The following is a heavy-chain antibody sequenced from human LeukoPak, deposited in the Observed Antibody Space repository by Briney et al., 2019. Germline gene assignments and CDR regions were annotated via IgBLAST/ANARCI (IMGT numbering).Heavy chain of an antibody. CDR2: ISSSGSTI. V-gene: IGHV3-48*04. J-gene: IGHJ3*02. D-gene: IGHD2-2*01. CDR3: ARGGFIVVRNAFDI. CDR1: GFTVSSNS. Sequence: GGSLRLSCTVSGFTVSSNSMSWVRQAPGKGLEWVSYISSSGSTIYYADSVKGRFTISRDNAKNSLYLQMNSLRAEDTAVYYCARGGFIVVRNAFDIWGQGTMVTVSS.